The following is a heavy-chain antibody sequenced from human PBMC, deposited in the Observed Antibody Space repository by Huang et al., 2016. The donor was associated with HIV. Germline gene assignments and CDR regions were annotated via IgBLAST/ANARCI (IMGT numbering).Heavy chain of an antibody. D-gene: IGHD1-26*01. CDR1: GASISSASYY. V-gene: IGHV4-39*01. J-gene: IGHJ6*03. CDR3: TRHWEGSFYYYYYIDV. CDR2: IYHTGTT. Sequence: QVKLQESGPGLVKSSETLSLTCTVSGASISSASYYGGWIRQPPGKGLEWIGPIYHTGTTYYSPALKSRLSMAVDTSENQVSLRLRSVTAADTAVYVCTRHWEGSFYYYYYIDVWGPGTTVTVSS.